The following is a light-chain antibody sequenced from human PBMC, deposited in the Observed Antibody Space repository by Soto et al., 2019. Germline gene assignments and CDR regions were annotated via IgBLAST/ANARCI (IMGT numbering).Light chain of an antibody. J-gene: IGKJ1*01. CDR1: QSVSSK. Sequence: EIVMTQSPATLSVSPGERATLSCRASQSVSSKLAWYQQKPGQAPRVLIYGASTRATGIPARFSGSGSGTEFPLTISSLQSEECAVYYCQHYNHWPPTWTYRQGTRGVLK. CDR3: QHYNHWPPTWT. CDR2: GAS. V-gene: IGKV3-15*01.